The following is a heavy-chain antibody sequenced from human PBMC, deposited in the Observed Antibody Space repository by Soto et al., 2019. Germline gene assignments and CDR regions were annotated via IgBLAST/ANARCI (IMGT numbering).Heavy chain of an antibody. CDR3: AVSGLLYYYGMDV. V-gene: IGHV3-30-3*01. J-gene: IGHJ6*02. Sequence: QVQLVESGGGVVQPGRSLRLSCAASGFTFSSYAMHWVRQAPGRGLEWVAVISYDGSNKYYADSVKGRFTISRDNSKNPLYLQMNSLRAEDTGVYYCAVSGLLYYYGMDVWGQGTTVTVSS. D-gene: IGHD6-19*01. CDR2: ISYDGSNK. CDR1: GFTFSSYA.